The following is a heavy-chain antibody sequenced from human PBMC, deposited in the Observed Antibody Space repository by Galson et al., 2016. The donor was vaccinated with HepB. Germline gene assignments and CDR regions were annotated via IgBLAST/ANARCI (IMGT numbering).Heavy chain of an antibody. V-gene: IGHV1-69*13. CDR3: ASGESRDGYNFVDY. J-gene: IGHJ4*02. CDR2: IIPIFGTA. D-gene: IGHD5-24*01. CDR1: GGTFSSYA. Sequence: SVKVSCKASGGTFSSYAISWVRQAPGQGLEWMGGIIPIFGTANYAQKFQGRVTITADESADESTSTVYMELSSLRSEDTAVYYCASGESRDGYNFVDYWGQGTLVTVSS.